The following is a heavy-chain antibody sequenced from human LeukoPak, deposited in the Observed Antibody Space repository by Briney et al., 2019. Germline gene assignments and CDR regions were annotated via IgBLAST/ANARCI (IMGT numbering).Heavy chain of an antibody. D-gene: IGHD6-19*01. CDR1: GYTFTDYY. CDR3: ARSADSSGWYSLFY. J-gene: IGHJ4*02. Sequence: ASVKVSCKASGYTFTDYYIQWVRQAPGQGLEWMGWINPNSGGTNYAENFQGRVTMTKDTSISTAYMELSRLRSEDTAVYYCARSADSSGWYSLFYWGQGTLVTVSS. V-gene: IGHV1-2*02. CDR2: INPNSGGT.